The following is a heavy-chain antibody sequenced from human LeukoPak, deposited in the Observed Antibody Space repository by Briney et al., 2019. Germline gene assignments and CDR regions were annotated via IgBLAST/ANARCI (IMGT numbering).Heavy chain of an antibody. V-gene: IGHV3-7*01. CDR2: IKQDGSEK. D-gene: IGHD2-21*01. CDR3: ARYCGGDCYGMDV. CDR1: GFTFSTSW. Sequence: GGSLRLSCAASGFTFSTSWMHWVRQAPGKGLEWVANIKQDGSEKDYVDSVKGRFTISRDNAKNSLYLQMNRLRAEDTAIYYCARYCGGDCYGMDVWGQGTTVTVSS. J-gene: IGHJ6*02.